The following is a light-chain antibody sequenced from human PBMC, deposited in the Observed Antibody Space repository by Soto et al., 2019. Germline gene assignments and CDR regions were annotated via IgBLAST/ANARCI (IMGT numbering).Light chain of an antibody. CDR3: KKYNTAPQT. CDR2: AAS. CDR1: QGILDY. Sequence: DIQMTQSPSSLSATVGDRVTITCRASQGILDYVAWYQQKPGKAPKLLIYAASTLPSGVPSGFSGSGSGTDFALTISSLQPEDVATYYCKKYNTAPQTFGQGTKVEI. J-gene: IGKJ1*01. V-gene: IGKV1-27*01.